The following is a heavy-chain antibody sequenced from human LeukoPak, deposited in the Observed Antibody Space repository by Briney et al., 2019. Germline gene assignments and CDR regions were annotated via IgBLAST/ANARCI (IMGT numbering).Heavy chain of an antibody. CDR1: GFAVNDTY. CDR3: ARAILLTGSEYYFDS. Sequence: GGSLRLSCAASGFAVNDTYMGWVRQAPGKGLECVSLIYSGGDTYFADSVKGRFTISRDNSKNTIYLQMNSLRPDDTATYYCARAILLTGSEYYFDSWGQGTLVTVSS. V-gene: IGHV3-53*01. D-gene: IGHD3-9*01. J-gene: IGHJ4*02. CDR2: IYSGGDT.